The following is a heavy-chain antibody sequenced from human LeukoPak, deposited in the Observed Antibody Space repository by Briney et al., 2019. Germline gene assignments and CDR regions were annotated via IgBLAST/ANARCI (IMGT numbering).Heavy chain of an antibody. CDR1: GFTFSSYW. D-gene: IGHD5-12*01. J-gene: IGHJ4*02. V-gene: IGHV3-7*01. Sequence: GGSLRLSCAASGFTFSSYWMSWVRQAPGKGLEWVANIKQDGSEKYYVDSVKGRFTISRDNAKNSLYLQMNSLRAEDTAVYYCASPRGYVISLFDYWGQGTLVTVSS. CDR3: ASPRGYVISLFDY. CDR2: IKQDGSEK.